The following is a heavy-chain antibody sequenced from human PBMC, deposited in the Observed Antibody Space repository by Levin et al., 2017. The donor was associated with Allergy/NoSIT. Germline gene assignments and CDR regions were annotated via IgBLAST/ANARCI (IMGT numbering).Heavy chain of an antibody. V-gene: IGHV1-46*01. Sequence: GESLKISCKASGYTFTSYYMHWVRQAPGQGLEWMGIINPSGGSTSYAQKFQGRVTMTRDTSTSTVYMELSSLRSEDTAVYYCARSPQANYDFWSGDYWYFDLWGRGTLVTVSS. J-gene: IGHJ2*01. CDR3: ARSPQANYDFWSGDYWYFDL. D-gene: IGHD3-3*01. CDR2: INPSGGST. CDR1: GYTFTSYY.